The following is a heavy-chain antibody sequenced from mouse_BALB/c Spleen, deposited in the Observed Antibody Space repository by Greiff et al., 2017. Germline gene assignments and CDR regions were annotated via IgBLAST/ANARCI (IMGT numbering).Heavy chain of an antibody. CDR1: GFAFSSYD. CDR3: ARQGIYGNYLLDY. V-gene: IGHV5-12-1*01. CDR2: ISSGGGST. Sequence: DVMLVESGGGLVKPGGSLKLSCAASGFAFSSYDMSWVRQTPEKRLEWVAYISSGGGSTYYPDTVKGRFTISRDNAKNTLYLQMSSLKSEDTAMYYCARQGIYGNYLLDYWGQGTTLTVSS. D-gene: IGHD2-1*01. J-gene: IGHJ2*01.